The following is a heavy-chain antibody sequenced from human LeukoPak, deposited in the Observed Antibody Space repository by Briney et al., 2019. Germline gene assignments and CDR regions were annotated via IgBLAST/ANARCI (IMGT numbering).Heavy chain of an antibody. CDR1: GGSFSGYY. CDR2: INHSGST. D-gene: IGHD3-3*01. Sequence: SETLSLTCAVYGGSFSGYYWSWIRQPPGKGLEWIGEINHSGSTNYNPSLKSRVTISVDTSNNQFSLKLSSVTAADTAVYYCARMSDFDAFDIWGQGTMVTVSS. V-gene: IGHV4-34*01. J-gene: IGHJ3*02. CDR3: ARMSDFDAFDI.